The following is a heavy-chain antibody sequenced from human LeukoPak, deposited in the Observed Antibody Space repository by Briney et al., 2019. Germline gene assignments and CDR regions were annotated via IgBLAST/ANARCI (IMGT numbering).Heavy chain of an antibody. J-gene: IGHJ4*02. Sequence: GASVKVSFKVSGHTFKQLSMHWVRQTPGNTFEWMGGLDPEYGKTVYPQRFQGRVTMSEDTSTDTAYMDLSSLNSEDTALYYCATIGMYPGTTSYYFDFWGQGTLVTVSS. V-gene: IGHV1-24*01. CDR3: ATIGMYPGTTSYYFDF. D-gene: IGHD1-1*01. CDR2: LDPEYGKT. CDR1: GHTFKQLS.